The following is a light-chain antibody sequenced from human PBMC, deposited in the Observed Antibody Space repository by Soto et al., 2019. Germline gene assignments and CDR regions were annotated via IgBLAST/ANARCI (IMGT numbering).Light chain of an antibody. Sequence: ETVMTQSPATLSVSPGEGATLSCRASQSVSSNLVWYQHNPGQAPRLLSYGAPTRATDIPARFSGSGSGTEFTLTISSLQSEDYAVYYCQQYNNLPRTFGGGTKVDIK. CDR1: QSVSSN. CDR3: QQYNNLPRT. CDR2: GAP. J-gene: IGKJ4*01. V-gene: IGKV3-15*01.